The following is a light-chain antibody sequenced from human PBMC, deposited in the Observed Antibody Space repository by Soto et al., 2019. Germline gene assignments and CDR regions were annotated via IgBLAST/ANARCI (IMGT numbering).Light chain of an antibody. Sequence: DIVMTQSPDSLAVSLGERATINCKSSQSVFSSSNSKNYLAWYQQKPGQPPKLLIYWASTRESGVPDRFSGSGSGTDFSLTITSLEPEDFALYYCQQRSNWPITFGQGTRLEIK. CDR2: WAS. V-gene: IGKV4-1*01. CDR1: QSVFSSSNSKNY. J-gene: IGKJ5*01. CDR3: QQRSNWPIT.